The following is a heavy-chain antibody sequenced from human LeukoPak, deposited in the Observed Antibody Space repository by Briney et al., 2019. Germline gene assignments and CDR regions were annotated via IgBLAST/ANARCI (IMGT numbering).Heavy chain of an antibody. D-gene: IGHD2-21*02. CDR1: GGTFSSYA. CDR3: ASYYCGGDCYPYDAFDI. CDR2: IIPILGIA. V-gene: IGHV1-69*04. Sequence: SVKVSCKASGGTFSSYAISWVRQAPGQGLEWMGRIIPILGIANYAQKFQGRVTITADKSTSTAYMELSSLRSEDTAVYYCASYYCGGDCYPYDAFDIWGQGTMDTVSS. J-gene: IGHJ3*02.